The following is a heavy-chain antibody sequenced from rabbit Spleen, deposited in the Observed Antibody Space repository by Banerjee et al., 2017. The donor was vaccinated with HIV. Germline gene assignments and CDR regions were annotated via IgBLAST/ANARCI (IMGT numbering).Heavy chain of an antibody. J-gene: IGHJ6*01. V-gene: IGHV1S45*01. D-gene: IGHD8-1*01. CDR2: IYTGNGDT. Sequence: EQLLESGGGLVKPEGSLKLSCTASGFSFSNKAVMCWVRQAPGKGLEWIACIYTGNGDTYYASWAKGRFTISMTSSTTVDLKMTSLTAADTATYFCARDTGSSFSSYGMDLWGPGTLVTV. CDR3: ARDTGSSFSSYGMDL. CDR1: GFSFSNKAV.